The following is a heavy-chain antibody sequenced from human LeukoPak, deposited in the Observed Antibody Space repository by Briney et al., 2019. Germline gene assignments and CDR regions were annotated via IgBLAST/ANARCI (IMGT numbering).Heavy chain of an antibody. CDR1: GFTFSSYS. D-gene: IGHD3-22*01. V-gene: IGHV3-21*01. CDR2: ISSSSSYI. CDR3: ARGHYDSSGYYPHDAFDI. J-gene: IGHJ3*02. Sequence: GGSLRLSCAASGFTFSSYSMNWVRQAPGKGLEWVSSISSSSSYIYYADSVKGRFTISRDNAKNSLYLQMNSLRAEDTAVYYCARGHYDSSGYYPHDAFDIWGQGTMVTVSS.